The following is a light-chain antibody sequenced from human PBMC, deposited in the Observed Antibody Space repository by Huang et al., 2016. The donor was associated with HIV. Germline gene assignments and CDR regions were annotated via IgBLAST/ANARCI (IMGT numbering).Light chain of an antibody. J-gene: IGKJ4*01. CDR3: QQTSSVPLT. CDR1: QTISTF. V-gene: IGKV1-39*01. Sequence: IQMTQSPSSLFASVGDRISITCRASQTISTFLNLYQQQPGKAPKLRIYAASNLQSGVSSRFSGTGSGTHFTLTVTGLQPDDFATYFCQQTSSVPLTFGGGTRVE. CDR2: AAS.